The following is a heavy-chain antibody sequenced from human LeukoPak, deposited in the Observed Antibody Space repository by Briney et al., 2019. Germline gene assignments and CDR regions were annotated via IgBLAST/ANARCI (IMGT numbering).Heavy chain of an antibody. Sequence: GGSLRLSCAASGFTFSSYTMNWVRQAPGKGLEWVSSISSSSNYIYYADSVKGRFTISRDNAKNSLYLQMNSLRAEDTAVYYCAKEFSGGWSFDYWGQGTLVTVSS. CDR2: ISSSSNYI. V-gene: IGHV3-21*01. J-gene: IGHJ4*02. CDR1: GFTFSSYT. D-gene: IGHD6-19*01. CDR3: AKEFSGGWSFDY.